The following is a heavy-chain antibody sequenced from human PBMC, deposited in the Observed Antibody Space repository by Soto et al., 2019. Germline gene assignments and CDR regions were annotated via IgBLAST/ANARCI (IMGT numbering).Heavy chain of an antibody. J-gene: IGHJ4*02. CDR3: ARRQDYSGFDY. CDR1: GGSISSYY. Sequence: TLSLTCTVSGGSISSYYWSWIRQSPGKGLEWIGYISYSGSTTYNPSLKSRVTISADTSKNQFSLKLRSVTAADTAVYYCARRQDYSGFDYWGQGTLVTVSS. D-gene: IGHD4-4*01. V-gene: IGHV4-59*08. CDR2: ISYSGST.